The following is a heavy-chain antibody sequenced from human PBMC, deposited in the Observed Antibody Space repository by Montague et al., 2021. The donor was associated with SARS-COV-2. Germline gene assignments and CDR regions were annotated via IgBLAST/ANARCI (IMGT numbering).Heavy chain of an antibody. CDR3: ARGDVDTAMVLPYPYYYYYMDV. V-gene: IGHV4-59*01. D-gene: IGHD5-18*01. Sequence: SETLSLTCTVSGGSISSYYWSWIRQPPGTGLEWIGYIYYSGSTNXNPSLKSRVTISVDTSKNQFSLKLSSVTAADTAVYYCARGDVDTAMVLPYPYYYYYMDVWGKGTTVTVSS. CDR1: GGSISSYY. CDR2: IYYSGST. J-gene: IGHJ6*03.